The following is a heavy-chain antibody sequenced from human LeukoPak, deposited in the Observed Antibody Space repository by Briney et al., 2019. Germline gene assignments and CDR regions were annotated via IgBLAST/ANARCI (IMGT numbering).Heavy chain of an antibody. CDR1: GGSVSTIGYS. CDR3: ARFKLGRQGGFDY. V-gene: IGHV4-30-2*01. Sequence: PSQTLSLTCGVSGGSVSTIGYSWSWIRQPPGKGLEWIGYIYQSGSTSYNPSLQSRVTISIDKSKNQFSLKLSSVTAADTAVYYCARFKLGRQGGFDYWGQGTLVTVSS. J-gene: IGHJ4*02. CDR2: IYQSGST. D-gene: IGHD7-27*01.